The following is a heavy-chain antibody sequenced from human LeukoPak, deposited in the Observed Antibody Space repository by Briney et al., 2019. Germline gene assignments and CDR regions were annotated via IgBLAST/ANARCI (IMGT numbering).Heavy chain of an antibody. D-gene: IGHD6-19*01. CDR3: ARDAVSGWYYDN. V-gene: IGHV3-23*01. CDR2: LDGRGGST. J-gene: IGHJ4*02. CDR1: GFSFSSYA. Sequence: GGSLRLSCAASGFSFSSYALSWVRQAPGKGLEWVSTLDGRGGSTNYADSVEGRFTISRDNSKNTLYLQMNSLRAEGTAVYYCARDAVSGWYYDNWGQGTLVTVSS.